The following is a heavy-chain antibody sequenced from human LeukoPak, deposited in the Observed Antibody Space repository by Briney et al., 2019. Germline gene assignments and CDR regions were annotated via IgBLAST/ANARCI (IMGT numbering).Heavy chain of an antibody. CDR2: FDPEDGET. J-gene: IGHJ5*02. D-gene: IGHD2-2*01. V-gene: IGHV1-24*01. Sequence: ASVKVSCKLSVYTLTELSMHWVRQAPGKGLEWMGGFDPEDGETIYAQKFQGRVTMTEDTSTDTAYMELSSLRSEDTAVYYCATDYSLYCSSTSCYFSWGQGTLVTVSS. CDR1: VYTLTELS. CDR3: ATDYSLYCSSTSCYFS.